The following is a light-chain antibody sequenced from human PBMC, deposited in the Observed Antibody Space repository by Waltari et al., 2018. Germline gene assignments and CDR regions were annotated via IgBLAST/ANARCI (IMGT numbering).Light chain of an antibody. CDR1: TSDIGAYNY. J-gene: IGLJ1*01. V-gene: IGLV2-14*03. CDR3: SSYTGSSTL. CDR2: DVS. Sequence: QSALTQPASVSGSPGQSITISCTGTTSDIGAYNYVSWYQQPPGKAPKLLIYDVSHRPSGISDRFSGSKSGNTASLDISGLQAEDEADYYCSSYTGSSTLFGTGTEVTVL.